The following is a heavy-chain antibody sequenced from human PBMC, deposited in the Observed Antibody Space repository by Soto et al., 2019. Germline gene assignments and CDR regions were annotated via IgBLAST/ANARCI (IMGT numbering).Heavy chain of an antibody. Sequence: QVQLVQSGAEVKKPGASVKVSCKASGYTFTSYAMHWVRQAPGQRLEWMGWINAGNGNTKYSQKFQGRVTITRDTSASTAYMELSSLRSEDTAVYYCARVGNYDILSGGLDYWGQGTLVTVSS. CDR1: GYTFTSYA. CDR2: INAGNGNT. V-gene: IGHV1-3*01. CDR3: ARVGNYDILSGGLDY. D-gene: IGHD3-9*01. J-gene: IGHJ4*02.